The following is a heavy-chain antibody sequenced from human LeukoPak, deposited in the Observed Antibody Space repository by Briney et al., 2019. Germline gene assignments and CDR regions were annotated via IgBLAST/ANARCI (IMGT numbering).Heavy chain of an antibody. J-gene: IGHJ6*02. CDR1: GGSISSSNW. CDR2: IYHSGST. V-gene: IGHV4-4*02. D-gene: IGHD2-15*01. CDR3: ARERRYCSGGSCSRYYYYGMDV. Sequence: SETLSLTCAVSGGSISSSNWWSWVRQPPGKGLEWIGEIYHSGSTNYNPSLKSRVTISVDKSKNQFSLKLSSVTAADTAVYYCARERRYCSGGSCSRYYYYGMDVWGQGTTVTVSS.